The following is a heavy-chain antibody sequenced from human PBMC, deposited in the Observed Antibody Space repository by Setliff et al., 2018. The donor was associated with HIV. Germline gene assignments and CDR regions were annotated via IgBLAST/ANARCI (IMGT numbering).Heavy chain of an antibody. D-gene: IGHD5-12*01. CDR1: GFTFSNYN. V-gene: IGHV3-21*01. CDR3: AKVGREYNGYDLTFDS. CDR2: ISYDSRFI. Sequence: GGSLRLSCAASGFTFSNYNMNWVRQAPGKGLEWVSSISYDSRFIYHADSMKGRFTISRDNAKKLVYLQMNTLRAEDTAMYYCAKVGREYNGYDLTFDSWGQGTLVTVSS. J-gene: IGHJ4*02.